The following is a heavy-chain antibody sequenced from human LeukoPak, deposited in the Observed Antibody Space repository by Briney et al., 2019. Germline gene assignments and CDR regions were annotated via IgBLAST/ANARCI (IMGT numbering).Heavy chain of an antibody. J-gene: IGHJ4*02. V-gene: IGHV3-33*01. CDR3: ARLRWLVEGGYFDY. Sequence: GGSLRLSCAASGFIFSSYGMHWVRQAPGKGLEWVAFIWYDESNKYYADSVKGRFTISRDNAKNSLYLQMNSLRAEDTAVYYCARLRWLVEGGYFDYWGQGTLVTVSS. CDR2: IWYDESNK. CDR1: GFIFSSYG. D-gene: IGHD6-19*01.